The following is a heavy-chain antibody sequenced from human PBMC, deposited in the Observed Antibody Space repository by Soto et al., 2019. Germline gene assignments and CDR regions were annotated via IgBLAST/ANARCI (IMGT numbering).Heavy chain of an antibody. CDR1: GGSISSGGYY. Sequence: SETLSLTCTVSGGSISSGGYYWSWIRQHPGKGLEWIGYIYYSGSTYYNPSLKSRVTISVDTSKNQFSLKLSSVTAADTAVDYCARDTRSHYYYYGMDVWGQGTTVTVSS. J-gene: IGHJ6*02. V-gene: IGHV4-31*03. CDR2: IYYSGST. CDR3: ARDTRSHYYYYGMDV. D-gene: IGHD3-10*01.